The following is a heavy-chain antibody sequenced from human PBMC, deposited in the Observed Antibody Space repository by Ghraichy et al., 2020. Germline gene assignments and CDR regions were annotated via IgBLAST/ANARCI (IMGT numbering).Heavy chain of an antibody. CDR2: ISSSSSYI. J-gene: IGHJ4*02. V-gene: IGHV3-21*01. Sequence: GGSLRLSCAASGFTFSSYSMNWVRQAPGKGLEWVSSISSSSSYIYYADSVKGRFTISRDNAKNSLYLQMNSLRAEDTAVYYCAIIAARRSYFDYWGQGTLVTVSS. D-gene: IGHD6-6*01. CDR1: GFTFSSYS. CDR3: AIIAARRSYFDY.